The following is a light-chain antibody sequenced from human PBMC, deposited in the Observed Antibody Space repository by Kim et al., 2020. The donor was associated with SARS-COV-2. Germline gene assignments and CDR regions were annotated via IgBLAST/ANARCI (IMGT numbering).Light chain of an antibody. J-gene: IGLJ2*01. CDR2: GRN. CDR3: QSRDSGVNVL. CDR1: SLRSYY. Sequence: SSELTQDPAVSVALGQTVRITCQGDSLRSYYATWYQQRPRQAPVLVIYGRNNRPSGIPDRFSGSSSGNTASLTISGAQAEDEADFYCQSRDSGVNVLFGGGTKLTVL. V-gene: IGLV3-19*01.